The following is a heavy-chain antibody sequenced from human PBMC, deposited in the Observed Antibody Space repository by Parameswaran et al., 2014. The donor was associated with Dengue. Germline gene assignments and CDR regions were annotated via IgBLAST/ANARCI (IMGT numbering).Heavy chain of an antibody. J-gene: IGHJ3*02. Sequence: RWIRQPPGKGLEWIGYIYYSGSTNYNPSLKSRVTISVDTSKNQFSLKLSSVTAADTAVYYCARGDPGSAFDIWGQGAMVTVSS. CDR2: IYYSGST. V-gene: IGHV4-59*01. CDR3: ARGDPGSAFDI. D-gene: IGHD2-15*01.